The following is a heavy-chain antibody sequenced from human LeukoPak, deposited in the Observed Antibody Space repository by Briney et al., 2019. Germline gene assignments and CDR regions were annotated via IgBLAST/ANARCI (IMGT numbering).Heavy chain of an antibody. J-gene: IGHJ5*02. D-gene: IGHD5-12*01. V-gene: IGHV4-59*08. CDR3: ARLRLGGYDWFDP. CDR2: IYYSGST. Sequence: SETLSLTCTVSGGSISSYYWSWIRQPPGKGLEWIGYIYYSGSTNYNPSLKSRVTISVDTSKNQFSLKLSSVTAADTAVYYCARLRLGGYDWFDPWGRGTLVTVSS. CDR1: GGSISSYY.